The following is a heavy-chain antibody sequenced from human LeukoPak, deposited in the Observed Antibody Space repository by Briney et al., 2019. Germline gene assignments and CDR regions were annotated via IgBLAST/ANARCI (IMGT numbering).Heavy chain of an antibody. CDR1: GFTFGDYA. Sequence: GGSLRLSCAAFGFTFGDYAMHWVRQAPGKGLDWLTVISSDGSNKYYADSVKGRFTISRDSSKTTLFLQMNSLRPEDTALYFCARDSSIFDVRAFDIWGRGTMVTASS. CDR2: ISSDGSNK. D-gene: IGHD3-9*01. V-gene: IGHV3-30-3*01. J-gene: IGHJ3*02. CDR3: ARDSSIFDVRAFDI.